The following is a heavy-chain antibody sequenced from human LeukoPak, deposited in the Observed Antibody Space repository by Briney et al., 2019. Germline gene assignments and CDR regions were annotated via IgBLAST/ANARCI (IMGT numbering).Heavy chain of an antibody. CDR3: ARDPSGTYYPRVSGALDI. V-gene: IGHV3-48*04. Sequence: GGSLRLSCAASEFTFSSYSMNWVRQAPGKGLEWVSYITNSGNSKSYADSVKGRFTVSRDNAKNSLYLQMDSLRAEDTAVYYCARDPSGTYYPRVSGALDIWGQGTMVTVSS. CDR2: ITNSGNSK. J-gene: IGHJ3*02. D-gene: IGHD1-26*01. CDR1: EFTFSSYS.